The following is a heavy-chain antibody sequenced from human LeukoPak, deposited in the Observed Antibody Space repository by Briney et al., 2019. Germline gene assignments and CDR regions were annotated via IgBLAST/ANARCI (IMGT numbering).Heavy chain of an antibody. CDR2: IFSGGST. D-gene: IGHD1-26*01. Sequence: GGALRLSCAASGFTLSSYYMSWVRQAPGKGLEWVSVIFSGGSTYYADSAKRGFSIFRDKFTNKLDLQMNKVRAAETPADYCGRDVYTGRYYLDYWGQGTLVTDCS. CDR3: GRDVYTGRYYLDY. J-gene: IGHJ4*02. CDR1: GFTLSSYY. V-gene: IGHV3-53*01.